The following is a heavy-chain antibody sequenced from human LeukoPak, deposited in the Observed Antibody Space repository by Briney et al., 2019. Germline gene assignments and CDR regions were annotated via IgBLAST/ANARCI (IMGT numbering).Heavy chain of an antibody. V-gene: IGHV3-30-3*01. Sequence: GGSLGLSCAASGFTFGSYAMHWVRQAPGKGLEWVAIISYDGSNEYYADSVKGRFTISRDSSKNTLYLHMNSLTAEDTAVYYCARGLAYGSSWNDGFDLWGQGTMVTVSS. J-gene: IGHJ3*01. CDR2: ISYDGSNE. CDR1: GFTFGSYA. D-gene: IGHD6-13*01. CDR3: ARGLAYGSSWNDGFDL.